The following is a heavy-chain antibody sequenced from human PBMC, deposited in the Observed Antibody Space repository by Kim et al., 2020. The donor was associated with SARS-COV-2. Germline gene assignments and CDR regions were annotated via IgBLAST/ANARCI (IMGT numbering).Heavy chain of an antibody. J-gene: IGHJ4*02. V-gene: IGHV3-49*04. Sequence: GGSLRLSCTASGFTFGDYAMSWVRQAPGKGLEWVGFIRSKAYGGTTEYAASVKGRFTISRDDSKSIAYLQMNSLKTEDTAVYYCTRDEAAADPADYWGQGTLVTVSS. CDR2: IRSKAYGGTT. CDR3: TRDEAAADPADY. D-gene: IGHD6-13*01. CDR1: GFTFGDYA.